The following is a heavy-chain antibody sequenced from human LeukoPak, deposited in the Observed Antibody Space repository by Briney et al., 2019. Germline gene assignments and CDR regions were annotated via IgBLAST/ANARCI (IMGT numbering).Heavy chain of an antibody. CDR2: IYYSGST. CDR1: GGSISSYY. J-gene: IGHJ3*02. V-gene: IGHV4-59*08. CDR3: ASMAVAGPYAFDI. Sequence: PSETLSLTRTVSGGSISSYYWSWIRQPPGKGLEWIGYIYYSGSTNYNPSLKSRVTISVDTSKNQFSLKLSSVTAADTAVYYCASMAVAGPYAFDIWGQGTMVTVSS. D-gene: IGHD6-19*01.